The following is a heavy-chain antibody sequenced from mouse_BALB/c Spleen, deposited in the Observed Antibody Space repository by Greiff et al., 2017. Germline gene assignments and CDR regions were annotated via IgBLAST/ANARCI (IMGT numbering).Heavy chain of an antibody. J-gene: IGHJ3*01. D-gene: IGHD1-1*01. Sequence: QVQLQQSGPGLVAPSQSLSITCTVSGFSLTSYGVHWVRQPPGKGLEWLGVIWAGGSTNYNSALMSRLSISKDNSKSQVFLKMNSLQTDDTAMYYCAREKGSSYDWFAYWGQGTLVTVSA. CDR3: AREKGSSYDWFAY. CDR1: GFSLTSYG. CDR2: IWAGGST. V-gene: IGHV2-9*02.